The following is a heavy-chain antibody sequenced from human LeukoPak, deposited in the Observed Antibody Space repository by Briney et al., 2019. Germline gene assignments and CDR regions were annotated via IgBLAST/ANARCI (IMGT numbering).Heavy chain of an antibody. CDR2: IYSGGST. CDR1: GFTVSSNY. V-gene: IGHV3-53*01. D-gene: IGHD3-10*01. Sequence: SGGSLRLSCAASGFTVSSNYMSWVRQAPGKGLEWVSVIYSGGSTYYADSVKGRFTISSDNSKNTLYLQMNSLRAEDTAVYYCARGYYGSGPSNYWGQGTLVTVSS. J-gene: IGHJ4*02. CDR3: ARGYYGSGPSNY.